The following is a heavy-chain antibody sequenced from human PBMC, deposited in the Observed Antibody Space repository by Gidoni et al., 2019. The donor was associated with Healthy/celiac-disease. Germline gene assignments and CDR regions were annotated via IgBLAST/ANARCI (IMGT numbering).Heavy chain of an antibody. D-gene: IGHD3-22*01. CDR2: SSLKSGRI. CDR3: AKDSSYGDSSGYYDTVSTFDY. V-gene: IGHV3-9*01. Sequence: EVQLVESGGGLVQPGRSLRLSCAAPGFTFDDDAMHWVRQAPGKGLVWVSGSSLKSGRIGYADSVKGRFTISRDNAKNSLYLQMNSLRAEDTALYYCAKDSSYGDSSGYYDTVSTFDYWGQGTLVTVSS. CDR1: GFTFDDDA. J-gene: IGHJ4*02.